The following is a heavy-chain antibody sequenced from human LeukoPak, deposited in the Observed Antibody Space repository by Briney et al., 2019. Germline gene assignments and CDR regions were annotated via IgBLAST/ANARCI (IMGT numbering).Heavy chain of an antibody. J-gene: IGHJ4*02. V-gene: IGHV4-59*08. CDR3: ARLGYCSSTSCPYYFDN. CDR2: IYYSGST. D-gene: IGHD2-2*01. CDR1: GGSISSYY. Sequence: SETLSLTCTVSGGSISSYYRSWIRQPPGKGLEWIGYIYYSGSTNYNPSLKSRVTISVDTSKNQFSLKLSSVTAADTAVYYCARLGYCSSTSCPYYFDNWGQGTLVTVSS.